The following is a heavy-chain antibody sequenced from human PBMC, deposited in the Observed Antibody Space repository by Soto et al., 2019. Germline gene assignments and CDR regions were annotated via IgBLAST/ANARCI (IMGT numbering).Heavy chain of an antibody. CDR1: GYTFTGYY. CDR2: INPNSGGT. CDR3: ARERGRSIYYDGTPQWFDP. J-gene: IGHJ5*02. V-gene: IGHV1-2*02. D-gene: IGHD3-22*01. Sequence: QVQLVQSGAEVKKPGASVKVSCKASGYTFTGYYMHWVRQAPGQGLEWMGWINPNSGGTNYAQKIQGRVTMTRDTSISTAYMELSRLRSDDTAVYYCARERGRSIYYDGTPQWFDPWGQGTLVTVSS.